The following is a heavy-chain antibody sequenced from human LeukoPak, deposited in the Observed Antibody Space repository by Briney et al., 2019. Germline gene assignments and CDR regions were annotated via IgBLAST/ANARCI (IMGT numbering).Heavy chain of an antibody. CDR3: AKEGVAETTRGAYFDQ. CDR2: ISGYGDRI. J-gene: IGHJ4*02. Sequence: GGSLRLSCAASGFAFRSFVVSWVRQAPGKGLEGVSSISGYGDRIYYADSVKGRFTISRDNSKKMLYLQMNSLRAEDTATYYCAKEGVAETTRGAYFDQWGEGTLVTVFS. V-gene: IGHV3-23*01. D-gene: IGHD4-17*01. CDR1: GFAFRSFV.